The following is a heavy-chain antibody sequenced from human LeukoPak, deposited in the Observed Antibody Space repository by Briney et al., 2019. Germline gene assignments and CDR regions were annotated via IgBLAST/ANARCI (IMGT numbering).Heavy chain of an antibody. CDR3: AREPIVGATTEFYFDY. V-gene: IGHV1-69*05. CDR2: IIPIFGTA. J-gene: IGHJ4*02. Sequence: ASVKVSCKASGGTFSSYAISWVRQAPGQGLEWMGRIIPIFGTANYAQKFQGRVTITTDESTSTAYMELSSLRSEDTAVYSCAREPIVGATTEFYFDYWGQGTLVTVSS. CDR1: GGTFSSYA. D-gene: IGHD1-26*01.